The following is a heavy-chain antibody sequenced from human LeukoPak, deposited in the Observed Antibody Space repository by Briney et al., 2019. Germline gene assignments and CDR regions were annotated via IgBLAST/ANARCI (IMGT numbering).Heavy chain of an antibody. CDR2: INTNTGNP. V-gene: IGHV7-4-1*01. D-gene: IGHD2-2*01. CDR1: GYTFTSYA. CDR3: ARDQEGYCSSTSCSLSYYFDY. J-gene: IGHJ4*02. Sequence: ASVKVSCKASGYTFTSYAMNWVRQAPGQGLEWMGLINTNTGNPTYAQGFTGRFVFSLDTSVSTAYLQICSLKAEDTAVYYCARDQEGYCSSTSCSLSYYFDYWGQGTLVTVSS.